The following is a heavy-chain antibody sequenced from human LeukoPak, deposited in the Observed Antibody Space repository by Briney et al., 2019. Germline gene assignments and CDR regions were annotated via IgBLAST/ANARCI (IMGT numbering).Heavy chain of an antibody. Sequence: PSETLSLTCTVAGGSIIGHYWSWVRQPPGKGLEWIGYISHSGSTSYNPSLKSRVTISVDTSKNQFSLNLNSVTATDTAVYSCVSDKGWLQFDNWGQGTLVTVSS. CDR2: ISHSGST. V-gene: IGHV4-59*11. J-gene: IGHJ4*02. CDR3: VSDKGWLQFDN. D-gene: IGHD5-24*01. CDR1: GGSIIGHY.